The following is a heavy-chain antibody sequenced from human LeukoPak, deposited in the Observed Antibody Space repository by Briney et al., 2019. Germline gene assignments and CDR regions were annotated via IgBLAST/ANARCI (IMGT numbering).Heavy chain of an antibody. Sequence: SETLSLTCAVYGGSFSNYYWAWIRQSPGKGLEWIGQINHSGSTNYNPSLKSRVTISVDTSKNQFSLKVSSVTAADTAVYYCAREREESGAGYERPHFDYWGQGALVTVSS. J-gene: IGHJ4*02. CDR1: GGSFSNYY. V-gene: IGHV4-34*01. D-gene: IGHD6-19*01. CDR3: AREREESGAGYERPHFDY. CDR2: INHSGST.